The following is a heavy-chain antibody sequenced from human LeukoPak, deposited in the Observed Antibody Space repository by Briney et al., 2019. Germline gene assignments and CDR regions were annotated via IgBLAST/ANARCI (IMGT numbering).Heavy chain of an antibody. CDR3: GRDWSMDH. CDR1: GFTFSSYT. J-gene: IGHJ4*02. D-gene: IGHD2-8*02. V-gene: IGHV3-30-3*01. CDR2: ISYDGSNK. Sequence: GRSLRVSCAASGFTFSSYTMHWVRQSPGKGLECVAVISYDGSNKYYADSVKDRFTISRDNSKNTLYLQMNSLRAEDTAVYYGGRDWSMDHWGQGTLVTASS.